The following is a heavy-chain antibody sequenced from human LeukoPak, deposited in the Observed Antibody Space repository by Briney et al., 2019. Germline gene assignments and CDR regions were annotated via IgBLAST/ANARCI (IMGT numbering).Heavy chain of an antibody. V-gene: IGHV3-21*01. Sequence: GGSLRLSCAASGFTFSSYSMNWVRQAPGKGLEWVSSISSSSSYIYYADSVKGRFTISRDNAKNSLYLQMNSLRAEDTAVYYCARDQSCTNGVCYSPPNFDYWGQGTLVTVSS. CDR3: ARDQSCTNGVCYSPPNFDY. J-gene: IGHJ4*02. CDR1: GFTFSSYS. CDR2: ISSSSSYI. D-gene: IGHD2-8*01.